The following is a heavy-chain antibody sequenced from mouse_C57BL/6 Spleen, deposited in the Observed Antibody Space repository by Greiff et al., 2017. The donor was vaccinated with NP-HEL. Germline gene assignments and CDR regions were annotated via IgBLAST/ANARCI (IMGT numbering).Heavy chain of an antibody. V-gene: IGHV5-15*01. CDR3: ARRFYYSSSYWYFDV. CDR2: FSHLACSI. D-gene: IGHD1-1*01. CDR1: GYTFSDYG. Sequence: EVQLVESGGGLVQPGGSLKLSCAASGYTFSDYGMARARQAPRQGPAWIAFFSHLACSIYYADTVTGRFTISSEYAKNTLYLEMSSVSSEDTAMYCCARRFYYSSSYWYFDVWGTGTTVTVSS. J-gene: IGHJ1*03.